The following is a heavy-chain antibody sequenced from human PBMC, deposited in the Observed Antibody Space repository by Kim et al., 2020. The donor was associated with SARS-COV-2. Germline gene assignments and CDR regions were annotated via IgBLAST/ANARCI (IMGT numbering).Heavy chain of an antibody. CDR2: ISAYNGNT. V-gene: IGHV1-18*04. J-gene: IGHJ6*02. Sequence: ASAKVSCKASGYTFTSYGISWVRQAPGQGLEWMGWISAYNGNTNYAQKLQGRVTMTTDTSTSTAYMELRSLRSDDTAVYYCARSLRITMVRGVITPNYYYYGMDVWGQGTTVTVSS. CDR3: ARSLRITMVRGVITPNYYYYGMDV. D-gene: IGHD3-10*01. CDR1: GYTFTSYG.